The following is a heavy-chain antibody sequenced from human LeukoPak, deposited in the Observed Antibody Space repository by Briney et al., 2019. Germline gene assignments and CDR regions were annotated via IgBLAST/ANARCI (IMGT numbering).Heavy chain of an antibody. CDR3: ARGEETATFDY. J-gene: IGHJ4*02. Sequence: PGGSLTLSCAASGFTFSSYSMNWVRQAPGKGLEWVSSSSSRRGHIYHADSVKGRFTISRDNAKNSLYLQMNSLRAEDTAVYYCARGEETATFDYWGQGTLVTVSS. V-gene: IGHV3-21*01. CDR2: SSSRRGHI. CDR1: GFTFSSYS. D-gene: IGHD5-24*01.